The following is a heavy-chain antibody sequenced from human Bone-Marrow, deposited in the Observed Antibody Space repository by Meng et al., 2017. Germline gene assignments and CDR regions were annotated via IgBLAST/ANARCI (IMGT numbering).Heavy chain of an antibody. CDR1: GGSISSGSYY. Sequence: SETLSLTCTVSGGSISSGSYYWSWIRQPAGTGLEWIGRIYTSGSTNYNPSLKSRVTISVDTSKNQFSLKLSSVTAADTAVYYCARNSPDYYGSGGRRVAFDIWGQGTMVTVSS. D-gene: IGHD3-10*01. CDR3: ARNSPDYYGSGGRRVAFDI. CDR2: IYTSGST. J-gene: IGHJ3*02. V-gene: IGHV4-61*02.